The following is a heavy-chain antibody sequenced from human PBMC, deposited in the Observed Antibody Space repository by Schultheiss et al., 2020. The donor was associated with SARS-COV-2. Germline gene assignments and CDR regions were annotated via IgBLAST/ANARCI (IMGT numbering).Heavy chain of an antibody. Sequence: SETLSLTCTVSGGSISSYYWSWIRQPPGKGLEWIGYIYYSRSTDYNPSLKGRVTISVDTSKNQFSLKKSSVTAADTAVYYCARGGYYDSSGYYPILDYWGQGTLVTVSS. CDR1: GGSISSYY. V-gene: IGHV4-59*01. CDR3: ARGGYYDSSGYYPILDY. D-gene: IGHD3-22*01. J-gene: IGHJ4*02. CDR2: IYYSRST.